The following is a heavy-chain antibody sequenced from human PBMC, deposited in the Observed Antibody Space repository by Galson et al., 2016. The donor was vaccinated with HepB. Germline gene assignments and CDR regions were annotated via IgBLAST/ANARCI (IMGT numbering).Heavy chain of an antibody. CDR2: IYSDTST. D-gene: IGHD3-10*01. CDR3: ARGAGAGY. CDR1: AFNIRKNY. V-gene: IGHV3-53*01. Sequence: SLRLSCAASAFNIRKNYMSWVRQAPGQGLEWVSTIYSDTSTYYADSVKGRFTISRDNAKNSLYLQMSNLRAEDTAVYYCARGAGAGYWGQGTLVTVSS. J-gene: IGHJ4*02.